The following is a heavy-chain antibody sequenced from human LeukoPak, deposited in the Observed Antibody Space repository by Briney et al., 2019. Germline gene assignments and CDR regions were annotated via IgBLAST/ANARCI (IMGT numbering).Heavy chain of an antibody. Sequence: PAGTLSLTCAVYGASFSGYSWSWVRQPPGKGLEWIGEINHSGSTNYNPSLKRRVTKPLATAKNQFARKLSSLTAADTAVYYCARGFQLERPGPSDYWGQGTLVTVSS. J-gene: IGHJ4*02. CDR1: GASFSGYS. CDR2: INHSGST. D-gene: IGHD1-1*01. V-gene: IGHV4-34*01. CDR3: ARGFQLERPGPSDY.